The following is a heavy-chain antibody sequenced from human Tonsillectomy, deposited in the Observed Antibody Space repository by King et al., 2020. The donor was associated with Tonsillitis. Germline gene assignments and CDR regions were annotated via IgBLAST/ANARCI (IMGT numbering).Heavy chain of an antibody. CDR2: INSDGSST. CDR3: ARENTYYDFWGGYYASSSNWFDP. V-gene: IGHV3-74*01. CDR1: GFTFSSYW. Sequence: VQLVESGGGLVQPGGSLRLSCAASGFTFSSYWMHWVRQAPGKGLVWVSRINSDGSSTSYADSVKGRFTISRDNAKNTLYLQMNNLRAEDTAVYYCARENTYYDFWGGYYASSSNWFDPWGQGTLVTVSS. D-gene: IGHD3-3*01. J-gene: IGHJ5*02.